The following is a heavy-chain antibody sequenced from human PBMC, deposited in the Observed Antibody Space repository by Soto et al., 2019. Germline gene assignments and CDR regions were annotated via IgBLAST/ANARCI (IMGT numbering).Heavy chain of an antibody. Sequence: QVQLVQSGAEVKKPGSSVKVSCKASGGTFSSYAISWVRQAPGQGLEWMGVIIPIFGTANYAQKFQGRVTITAYQSTSTAYMELSRLSSEDTAVYYCARSLELDWSGKFDDWGQGTLVTVSS. CDR3: ARSLELDWSGKFDD. J-gene: IGHJ4*02. CDR2: IIPIFGTA. CDR1: GGTFSSYA. D-gene: IGHD3-3*01. V-gene: IGHV1-69*01.